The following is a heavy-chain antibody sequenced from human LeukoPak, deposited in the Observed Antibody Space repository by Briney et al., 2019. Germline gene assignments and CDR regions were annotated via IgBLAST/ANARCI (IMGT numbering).Heavy chain of an antibody. V-gene: IGHV5-51*01. D-gene: IGHD5-24*01. CDR2: IFPGDSDT. CDR3: ARLHNNSFDY. J-gene: IGHJ4*02. CDR1: GYSFTSYW. Sequence: GESLKISCKGSGYSFTSYWIGWVRQMPGKGLEWMGLIFPGDSDTRYSPSFQGQVALSADKSISTAYLQWSSLKASDTAMYYCARLHNNSFDYWGPGTLVTVSS.